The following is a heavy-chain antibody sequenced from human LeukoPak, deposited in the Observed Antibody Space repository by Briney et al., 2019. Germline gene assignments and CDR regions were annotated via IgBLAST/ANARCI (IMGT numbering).Heavy chain of an antibody. D-gene: IGHD6-19*01. CDR3: VKTVVAYNSGPAHY. J-gene: IGHJ4*02. CDR2: ISSNGDST. V-gene: IGHV3-64D*09. Sequence: GGSLRLSCSASGFTFSSYAMHWVRQAPGKGLECVSTISSNGDSTYYTDSVKGRFTISRDNSKNTLYLRMSGLSTEDTAVYYCVKTVVAYNSGPAHYWGQGTLVTVSS. CDR1: GFTFSSYA.